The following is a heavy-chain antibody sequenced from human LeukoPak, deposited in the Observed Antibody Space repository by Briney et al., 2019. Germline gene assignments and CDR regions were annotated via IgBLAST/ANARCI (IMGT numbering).Heavy chain of an antibody. J-gene: IGHJ4*02. Sequence: GGSLRLSCAASGFTFNIYSMNWGRQAPGKGLEWVSYISSSGSTIYYAEFVKGRFTISRDNAKNSLYLQMNSLRAEDTAVYYCARKGGYGLDFDYWGQGTLVTVPS. CDR3: ARKGGYGLDFDY. CDR1: GFTFNIYS. CDR2: ISSSGSTI. V-gene: IGHV3-48*04. D-gene: IGHD5-18*01.